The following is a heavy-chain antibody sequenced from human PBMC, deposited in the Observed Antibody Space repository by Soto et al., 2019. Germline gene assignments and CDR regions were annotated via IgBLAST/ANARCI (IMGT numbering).Heavy chain of an antibody. CDR3: SRDMYSYGYDY. Sequence: QVQLVQSGAEVKKPGASVKVSCKASGYTFTTYGISWVRQAPGQGLEWMGWISAYNGNTNYAQKLQGRVTMTTDTSTRTGTIEPRILRSDDPAVYGCSRDMYSYGYDYWGQGTLVTVSS. J-gene: IGHJ4*02. D-gene: IGHD5-18*01. CDR2: ISAYNGNT. CDR1: GYTFTTYG. V-gene: IGHV1-18*01.